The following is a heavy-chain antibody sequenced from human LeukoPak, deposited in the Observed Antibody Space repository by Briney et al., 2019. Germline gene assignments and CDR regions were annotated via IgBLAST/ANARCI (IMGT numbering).Heavy chain of an antibody. V-gene: IGHV4-61*05. Sequence: SETLSLTCTVSGGSIRSSNLYWGWIRQPPGKGLEWIGYIYYSGSTNYNPSLKSRVTISVDTSKNQFSLKLSSVTAADTAVYYCARGGRMIVVSMGGYWFDPWGQGTLVTVSS. D-gene: IGHD3-22*01. CDR1: GGSIRSSNLY. CDR2: IYYSGST. CDR3: ARGGRMIVVSMGGYWFDP. J-gene: IGHJ5*02.